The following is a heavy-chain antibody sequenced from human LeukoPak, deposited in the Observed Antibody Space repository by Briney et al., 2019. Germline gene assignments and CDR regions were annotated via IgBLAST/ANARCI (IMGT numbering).Heavy chain of an antibody. V-gene: IGHV3-23*01. CDR2: ISGSGGST. CDR1: GFTFSSYA. D-gene: IGHD2-2*01. CDR3: AKARHCSSTSCVDAFDI. Sequence: GGSLRLSCAAPGFTFSSYAMSWVRQAPGKGLEWVSAISGSGGSTYYADSVKGRFTISRDNSKNTLYLQMNSLRAEDTAVYHCAKARHCSSTSCVDAFDIWGQGTMVTVSS. J-gene: IGHJ3*02.